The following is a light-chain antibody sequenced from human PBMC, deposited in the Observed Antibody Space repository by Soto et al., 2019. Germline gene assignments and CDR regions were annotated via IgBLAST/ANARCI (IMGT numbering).Light chain of an antibody. CDR1: QSVSNNY. CDR2: RVF. CDR3: QQYGSSGT. J-gene: IGKJ1*01. V-gene: IGKV3-20*01. Sequence: EIVLTQSPGTLSLSPGERATLSCRASQSVSNNYLAWYQQKPGQAPRLLIYRVFNRATGIPDRFSGSGSGTDFTLTISRLEPEDFAVYYCQQYGSSGTFGQGTKVDI.